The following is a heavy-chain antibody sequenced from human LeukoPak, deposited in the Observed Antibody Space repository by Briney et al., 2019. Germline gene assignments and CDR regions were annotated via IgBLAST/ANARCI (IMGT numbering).Heavy chain of an antibody. V-gene: IGHV3-30*04. Sequence: GGSLRLSCAASGFTFSSYAMHWVRQAPGKGLEWVAVISYDGSNKYYADSVKGRFTISRDNAKNSLYLQMNSLRAEDTAVYYCAREVEYYGSGSYYTLIDYWGQGTLVTVSS. J-gene: IGHJ4*02. CDR3: AREVEYYGSGSYYTLIDY. CDR2: ISYDGSNK. CDR1: GFTFSSYA. D-gene: IGHD3-10*01.